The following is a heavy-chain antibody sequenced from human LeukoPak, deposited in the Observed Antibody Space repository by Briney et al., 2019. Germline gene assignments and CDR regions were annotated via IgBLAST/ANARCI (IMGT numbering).Heavy chain of an antibody. Sequence: GGSLRLSCAASGFTFSSYAMNWVRQAPGKGLEWVSTISGSGGSTYYADFVKGRFTISRDNSKSTLYLQMYSLRAEDTAVYYCAKPRSTLGASCSVGFDCWGQGALVTVSS. CDR1: GFTFSSYA. V-gene: IGHV3-23*01. D-gene: IGHD2-2*01. CDR2: ISGSGGST. CDR3: AKPRSTLGASCSVGFDC. J-gene: IGHJ4*02.